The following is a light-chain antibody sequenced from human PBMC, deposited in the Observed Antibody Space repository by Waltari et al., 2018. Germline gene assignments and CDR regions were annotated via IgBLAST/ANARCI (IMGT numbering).Light chain of an antibody. Sequence: DIVMTQSPDSLAVSLGERATINCKSSQSVLYNSKNPNYLAWYQQRPGQPPNLLIYWASTRESGVPDRFSGSGSGSEFTLTISSLKPEDVAVYYCLQYYSSPRTFGQGTKVEIK. CDR3: LQYYSSPRT. CDR1: QSVLYNSKNPNY. CDR2: WAS. J-gene: IGKJ1*01. V-gene: IGKV4-1*01.